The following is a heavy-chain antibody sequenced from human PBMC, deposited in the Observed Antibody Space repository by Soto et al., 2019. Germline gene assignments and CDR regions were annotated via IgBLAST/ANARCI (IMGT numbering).Heavy chain of an antibody. CDR3: ARAERDI. CDR2: ISSSSSYI. D-gene: IGHD1-26*01. V-gene: IGHV3-21*01. J-gene: IGHJ3*02. CDR1: GFTFSSYS. Sequence: GGAPRLSRAGSGFTFSSYSINWVRQAPGKGLEWVSSISSSSSYIYYADSVKGRFTISRDNAKNSLYLQMNSLRAEDTAVYYCARAERDIWGQGTMVTVSS.